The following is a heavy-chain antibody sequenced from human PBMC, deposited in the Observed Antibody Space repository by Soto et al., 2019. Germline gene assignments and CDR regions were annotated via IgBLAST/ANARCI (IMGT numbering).Heavy chain of an antibody. V-gene: IGHV1-18*04. CDR1: GYTFTSYG. Sequence: GASVKVSCKASGYTFTSYGISWVRQAPGQGLEWMGWVSAYNGNTKYAQNLQGRVTMTTGRSTTTAYLELRSLRSDDTAVYYCARAGGTQLFDYWGQGTLVTVSS. CDR3: ARAGGTQLFDY. J-gene: IGHJ4*02. D-gene: IGHD1-1*01. CDR2: VSAYNGNT.